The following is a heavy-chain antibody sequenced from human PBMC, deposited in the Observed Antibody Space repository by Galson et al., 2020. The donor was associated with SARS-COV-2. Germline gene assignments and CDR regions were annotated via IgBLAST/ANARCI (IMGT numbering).Heavy chain of an antibody. V-gene: IGHV4-39*07. CDR2: VLNSGTT. D-gene: IGHD6-19*01. CDR1: GGSTRSSNYY. CDR3: ARDATSSGWYNWFDP. J-gene: IGHJ5*02. Sequence: SETLSLTCTVSGGSTRSSNYYWGWIRQPPGKGLEWIGSVLNSGTTHYSPSLQSRVTISVDTSKNQFSLNLNSVTAADTAMYYCARDATSSGWYNWFDPWGQGTLVTVSS.